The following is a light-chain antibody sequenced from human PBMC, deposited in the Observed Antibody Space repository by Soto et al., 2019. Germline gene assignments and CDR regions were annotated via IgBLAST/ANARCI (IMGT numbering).Light chain of an antibody. Sequence: QSVLTQPTSVSAAPRQRVTISCSGSTSNIGSNSVNWYQQRPGRAPKLLIYYDDLLPSGVSDRFSGSKSGTSASLTISGLQSDAEADFYCATWDDSLNAVVCGGGTKLTVL. CDR3: ATWDDSLNAVV. V-gene: IGLV1-36*01. J-gene: IGLJ3*02. CDR2: YDD. CDR1: TSNIGSNS.